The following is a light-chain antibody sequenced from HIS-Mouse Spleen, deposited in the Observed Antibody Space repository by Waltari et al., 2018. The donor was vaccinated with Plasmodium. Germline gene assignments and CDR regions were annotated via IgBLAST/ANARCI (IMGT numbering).Light chain of an antibody. CDR1: IIDVGGYNY. Sequence: QSALTQPASVSGSPGQSIPISCTGTIIDVGGYNYLLWNQQQPGKAPKLLIYEVRNQPSGVSNRLSGSKSGNTASLTITGLQAEDEADYYCSSYTSSSTLLYVFGTGTKVTVL. J-gene: IGLJ1*01. CDR2: EVR. V-gene: IGLV2-14*01. CDR3: SSYTSSSTLLYV.